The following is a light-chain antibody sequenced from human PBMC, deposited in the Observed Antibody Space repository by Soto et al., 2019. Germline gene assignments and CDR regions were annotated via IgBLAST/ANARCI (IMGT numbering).Light chain of an antibody. J-gene: IGKJ5*01. CDR1: QSVSTF. CDR2: NAS. V-gene: IGKV3-11*01. Sequence: EIVLTQSPATLSLSPGERAILFCRASQSVSTFLAWFQQKPGQPPRLLIYNASNRTTGIPARFSGSGSGTDFTLTISSLEPEDFAVYYXQQRGDWPPITFGQGTRLEIK. CDR3: QQRGDWPPIT.